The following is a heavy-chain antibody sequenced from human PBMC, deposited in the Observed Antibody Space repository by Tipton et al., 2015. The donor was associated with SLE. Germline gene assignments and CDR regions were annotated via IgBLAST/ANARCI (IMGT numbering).Heavy chain of an antibody. V-gene: IGHV4-34*01. CDR3: ARGYSSGWPYYYYYGMDV. J-gene: IGHJ6*02. CDR2: INHSGST. CDR1: GGSFSGYY. D-gene: IGHD6-19*01. Sequence: TLSLTCAVYGGSFSGYYWSWIRQPPGKGLEWIGQINHSGSTNYNPSLKSRVTISIDTSKNQFSLKLSSVAAADTAVFYCARGYSSGWPYYYYYGMDVWGQGTTVTVSS.